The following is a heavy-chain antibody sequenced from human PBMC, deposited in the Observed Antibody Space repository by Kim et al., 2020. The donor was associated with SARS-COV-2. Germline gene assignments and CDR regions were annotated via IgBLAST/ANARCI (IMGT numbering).Heavy chain of an antibody. CDR2: IYYSGST. CDR1: GGSISSGGYY. CDR3: ARVAPSPLDAFDI. V-gene: IGHV4-31*03. J-gene: IGHJ3*02. Sequence: SETLSLTCTVSGGSISSGGYYWSWIRQHPGKGLEWIGYIYYSGSTYYNPSLKSRVTISVDTSKNQFSLKLSSVTAADTAVYYCARVAPSPLDAFDIWGQGTMVTVSS.